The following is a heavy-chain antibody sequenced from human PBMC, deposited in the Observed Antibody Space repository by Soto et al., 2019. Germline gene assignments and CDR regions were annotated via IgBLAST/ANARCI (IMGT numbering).Heavy chain of an antibody. CDR3: ARDATFGTKGGSFDI. CDR2: MWYDGTNK. CDR1: GFTFRIYS. Sequence: GGSLRRSCAASGFTFRIYSMHWLRQSPGKGLEWVAVMWYDGTNKYYGESVKGRFTISRDNSENTLYLQMNSLRVEDTAVYYCARDATFGTKGGSFDIWGHGTLVTVSS. J-gene: IGHJ3*02. V-gene: IGHV3-33*01. D-gene: IGHD3-16*01.